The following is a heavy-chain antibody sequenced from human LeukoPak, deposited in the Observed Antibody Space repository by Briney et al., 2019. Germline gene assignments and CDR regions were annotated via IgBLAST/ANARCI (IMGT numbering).Heavy chain of an antibody. Sequence: PGGSLRLSCAASGFTFSSYAMSWVRQAPGKGLEWVSAISGSGGSTYYADSVKGRFTISRDNSKNTLYLQMNSLRAEDTAVYYCAGRRITIFGVVIIPDYWGQGTLVTVSS. V-gene: IGHV3-23*01. D-gene: IGHD3-3*01. J-gene: IGHJ4*02. CDR2: ISGSGGST. CDR3: AGRRITIFGVVIIPDY. CDR1: GFTFSSYA.